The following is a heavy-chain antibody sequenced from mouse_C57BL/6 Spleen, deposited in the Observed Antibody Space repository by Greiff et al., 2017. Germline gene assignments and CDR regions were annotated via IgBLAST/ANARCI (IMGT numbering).Heavy chain of an antibody. Sequence: VQLQQSGAELVRPGASVTLSCKASGYTFTDYEMHWVKQTPVHGLEWIGAIDPETGGTAYNQKFKGKAILTADKSSSTAYMELRSLTSEDSAVYYCTRERDGNYYYFDYWGQGTTLTVSS. CDR3: TRERDGNYYYFDY. CDR2: IDPETGGT. CDR1: GYTFTDYE. D-gene: IGHD2-1*01. V-gene: IGHV1-15*01. J-gene: IGHJ2*01.